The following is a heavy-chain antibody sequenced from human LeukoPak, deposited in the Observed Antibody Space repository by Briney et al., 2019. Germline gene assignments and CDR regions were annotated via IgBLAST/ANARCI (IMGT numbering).Heavy chain of an antibody. CDR1: GASLSSNNW. D-gene: IGHD3-10*01. CDR3: ARMYYYGSGSYGYYYGMDV. V-gene: IGHV4-4*02. J-gene: IGHJ6*02. Sequence: SETLSLTCAVSGASLSSNNWWSWVRQAPGMGLEWIGEIYESGTTKYNPSLKSRVTISVDKSKNQFSLKLSSVTAADTAVYYCARMYYYGSGSYGYYYGMDVWGPGTTVTVSS. CDR2: IYESGTT.